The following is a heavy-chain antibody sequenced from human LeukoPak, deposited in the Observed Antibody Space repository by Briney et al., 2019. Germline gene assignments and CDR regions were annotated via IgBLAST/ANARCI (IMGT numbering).Heavy chain of an antibody. CDR3: AKGSAYADF. CDR2: ISGSGGST. D-gene: IGHD3-3*01. V-gene: IGHV3-23*01. CDR1: GFTFSSYA. Sequence: QPGGSLRLSCAASGFTFSSYAMSWVRQAPGKGLEWVSAISGSGGSTYYADSVKGRFTISRDNPKNTLSLQMNSLRAEDTAGYYCAKGSAYADFWGEGALATLSS. J-gene: IGHJ4*02.